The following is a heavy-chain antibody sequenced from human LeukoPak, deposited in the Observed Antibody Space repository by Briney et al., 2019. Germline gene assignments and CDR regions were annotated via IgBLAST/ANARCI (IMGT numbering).Heavy chain of an antibody. CDR2: IGTAGDR. V-gene: IGHV3-13*01. CDR3: ARGYSGYVAEYYFDY. D-gene: IGHD5-12*01. CDR1: GFTFSSYD. Sequence: GGSLRLSCAASGFTFSSYDMHWVRQATGKGLEWVSAIGTAGDRYYPGSVKGRFTISRENAKNSLYLQMNSLRAGDTAVYYCARGYSGYVAEYYFDYWGQGTLVTVSS. J-gene: IGHJ4*02.